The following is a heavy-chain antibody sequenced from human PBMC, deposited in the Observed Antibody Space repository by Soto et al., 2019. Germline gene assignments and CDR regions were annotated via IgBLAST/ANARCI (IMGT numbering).Heavy chain of an antibody. CDR3: ARVTFTPNWFDS. V-gene: IGHV4-30-4*01. CDR2: VYYRGSI. CDR1: GDSISSPEHY. Sequence: QVQLQESGPGLVKPSQTLSLTCTVSGDSISSPEHYWSWIRRAPGKGLELIGYVYYRGSIYYTPSFDSQVSISIDTSKNQFSMRLHSVTAADSAVYFCARVTFTPNWFDSWGQGILVTVSS. J-gene: IGHJ5*01.